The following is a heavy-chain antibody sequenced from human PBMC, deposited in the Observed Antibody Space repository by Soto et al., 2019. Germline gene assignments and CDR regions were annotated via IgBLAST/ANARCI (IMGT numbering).Heavy chain of an antibody. D-gene: IGHD3-16*01. Sequence: QVLVGQSGGEVRRPGASVKVSCKASGYTFTSYHISWVRLAPGRGPEWMGWVNAFDDNTNYSQKFQDRVIMTADRSRDTAYMELRNLTADDPALYYCARNLAGRAFDIWGLGTMLTVSS. CDR1: GYTFTSYH. V-gene: IGHV1-18*04. J-gene: IGHJ3*02. CDR3: ARNLAGRAFDI. CDR2: VNAFDDNT.